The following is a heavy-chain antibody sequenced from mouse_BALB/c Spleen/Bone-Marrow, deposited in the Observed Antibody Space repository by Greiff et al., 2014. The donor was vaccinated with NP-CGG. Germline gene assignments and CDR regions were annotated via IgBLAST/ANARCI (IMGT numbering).Heavy chain of an antibody. CDR3: ARHQRYYAMDY. CDR1: GFTFSSYG. CDR2: ISSGGSNT. V-gene: IGHV5-6*01. J-gene: IGHJ4*01. Sequence: EVQLVESGGDLVKPGGSLKLSCAASGFTFSSYGMSWGRQTPDKRLEWVATISSGGSNTYYPDSVKGRFTISKDNAKNTLYLQXXXXXSEXTAMYYCARHQRYYAMDYWGQGTSVTVSS.